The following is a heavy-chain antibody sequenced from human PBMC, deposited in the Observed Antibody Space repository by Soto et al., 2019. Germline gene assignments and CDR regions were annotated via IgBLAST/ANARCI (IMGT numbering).Heavy chain of an antibody. J-gene: IGHJ5*02. CDR3: ARFSTIFGVGVNWFDP. CDR1: GYTFTSYA. CDR2: IIPIFGTA. V-gene: IGHV1-69*13. Sequence: SVKVSCKASGYTFTSYAISWVRQAPGQGLEWMGGIIPIFGTANYAQKFQGRVTITADESTSTAYMELSSLRSEDTAVYYCARFSTIFGVGVNWFDPWGQGTLVTVSS. D-gene: IGHD3-3*01.